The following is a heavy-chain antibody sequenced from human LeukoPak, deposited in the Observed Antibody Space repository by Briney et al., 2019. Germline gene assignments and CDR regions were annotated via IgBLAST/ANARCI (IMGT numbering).Heavy chain of an antibody. J-gene: IGHJ6*02. CDR3: ATDSGTPDYYYYGMDV. CDR2: IIPIFGTA. CDR1: GGTFSSYA. V-gene: IGHV1-69*06. D-gene: IGHD1-7*01. Sequence: ASVKVSCKASGGTFSSYAISWVRQAPGQGLEWMGGIIPIFGTANYAQKFQGRVTMTEDTSTDTAYMELSSLRSEDTAVYYCATDSGTPDYYYYGMDVWGQGTTVTVSS.